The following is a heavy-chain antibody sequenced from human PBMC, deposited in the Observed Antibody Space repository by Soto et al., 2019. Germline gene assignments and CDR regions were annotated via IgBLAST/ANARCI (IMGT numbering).Heavy chain of an antibody. CDR3: ARNMGDNRITIFGVVAPVLYGMDV. CDR1: GGSISSYY. V-gene: IGHV4-59*01. CDR2: IYYSGST. J-gene: IGHJ6*02. Sequence: SETLSLTCTVSGGSISSYYWSWIRQPPGKGLEWIGYIYYSGSTNYNPSLKSRVTISVDTSKNQFSLKLSSVTAADTAVYYCARNMGDNRITIFGVVAPVLYGMDVWGQGTTVTVSS. D-gene: IGHD3-3*01.